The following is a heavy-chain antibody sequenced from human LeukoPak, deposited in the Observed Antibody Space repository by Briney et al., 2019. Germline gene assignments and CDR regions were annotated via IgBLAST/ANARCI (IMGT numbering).Heavy chain of an antibody. D-gene: IGHD6-13*01. Sequence: SETLSLTCAVYSGSFSGYYWSWIRQPPGKGLEWIGEINHSGSTNYNPSLKSRVTISVDTSKNQFSLKLSSVTAADTAVYYCARARGRYSSIWYLDYWGQGTLVTVSS. CDR1: SGSFSGYY. CDR2: INHSGST. CDR3: ARARGRYSSIWYLDY. J-gene: IGHJ4*02. V-gene: IGHV4-34*01.